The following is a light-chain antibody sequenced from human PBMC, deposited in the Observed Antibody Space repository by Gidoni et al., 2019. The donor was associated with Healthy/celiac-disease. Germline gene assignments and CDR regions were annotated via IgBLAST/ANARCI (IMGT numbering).Light chain of an antibody. CDR3: QQRSNWPLVT. CDR1: QSVSSY. J-gene: IGKJ4*01. CDR2: DAS. V-gene: IGKV3-11*01. Sequence: EIVLTQSPATLSLSPGERATLSCRASQSVSSYLAWYQQEPGQAPRLLIYDASNRATGIPPRFSGSGSGTDFTLTISSLEPEDFAVYYCQQRSNWPLVTFGGGTKVEIK.